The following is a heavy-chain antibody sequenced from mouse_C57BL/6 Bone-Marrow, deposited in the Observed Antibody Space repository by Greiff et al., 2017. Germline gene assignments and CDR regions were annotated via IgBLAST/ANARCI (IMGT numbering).Heavy chain of an antibody. CDR2: IDPENGDT. J-gene: IGHJ1*03. CDR3: TPGSSYPWYFDV. D-gene: IGHD1-1*01. Sequence: EVQLQQSGAELVRPGASVKLSCTASGFNIKDDYMHWVKQRPEQGLEWIGWIDPENGDTEYASKFQGKATITADTSSNTAYLQLSSLTSEDTAVYCCTPGSSYPWYFDVWGTGTTVTVSS. V-gene: IGHV14-4*01. CDR1: GFNIKDDY.